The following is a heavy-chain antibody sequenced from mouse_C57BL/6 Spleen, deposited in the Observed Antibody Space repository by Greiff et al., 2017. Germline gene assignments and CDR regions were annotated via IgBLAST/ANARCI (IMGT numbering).Heavy chain of an antibody. CDR3: ARSESMDY. Sequence: QVQLQQSGPELVKPGASVKISCKASGYAFSSSWMNWVKQRPGKGLEWIGRIYPGDGDTNYNGKFKGKATLTADNSSSTAYMQLSSLTSEDSAVYFWARSESMDYRGQGASVTVSS. J-gene: IGHJ4*01. V-gene: IGHV1-82*01. CDR1: GYAFSSSW. CDR2: IYPGDGDT.